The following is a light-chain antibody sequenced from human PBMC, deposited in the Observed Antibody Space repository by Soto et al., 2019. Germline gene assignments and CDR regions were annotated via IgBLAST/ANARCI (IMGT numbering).Light chain of an antibody. CDR3: GTWDNSLSAGV. CDR1: NSNVGHNS. V-gene: IGLV1-51*01. Sequence: QSALTQPPSVSAAPGQKVTIYCSGSNSNVGHNSVSWYQQVPGTAPKLLIYDNNRRPSGIPDRFSGSKSGTSATLGITGLQTGDEADYYCGTWDNSLSAGVFGGGTKVTVL. CDR2: DNN. J-gene: IGLJ2*01.